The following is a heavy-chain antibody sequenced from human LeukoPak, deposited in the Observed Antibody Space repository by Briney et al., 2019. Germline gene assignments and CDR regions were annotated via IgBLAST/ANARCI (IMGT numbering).Heavy chain of an antibody. CDR3: ARHPRYGPNYFDF. CDR2: IDPSDSYT. Sequence: GESLKISCKGSEYSFTSYGISWVRQTPGKGLEWMGRIDPSDSYTTYNPSFQGHVTISADKSISTAYLQWSSLEASDTAIYYCARHPRYGPNYFDFWGQGTLATVSS. D-gene: IGHD3-16*01. J-gene: IGHJ4*02. V-gene: IGHV5-10-1*01. CDR1: EYSFTSYG.